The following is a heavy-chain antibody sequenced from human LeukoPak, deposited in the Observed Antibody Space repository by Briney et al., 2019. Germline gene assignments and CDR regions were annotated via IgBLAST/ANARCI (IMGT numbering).Heavy chain of an antibody. J-gene: IGHJ5*02. CDR3: ARRGP. CDR2: ISSSSNKI. V-gene: IGHV3-48*01. CDR1: GFTFSSYS. Sequence: GGSLRLSCAASGFTFSSYSMNWVRQAPGKGLEWVSYISSSSNKIYYADSVKGRFTISRDDAKNSLYLQMNSLRAEDTAVYYCARRGPWGQGTLVAVSS.